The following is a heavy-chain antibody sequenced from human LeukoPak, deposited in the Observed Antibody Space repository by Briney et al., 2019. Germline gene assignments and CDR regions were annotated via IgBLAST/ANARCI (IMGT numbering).Heavy chain of an antibody. CDR3: AREPSGGATVGYFDY. D-gene: IGHD1-26*01. J-gene: IGHJ4*02. CDR1: GFTFSSYS. Sequence: PGGSLRLSCAASGFTFSSYSMNWVRHAPGKGLEWVSSISSSSSYIYYADSVKGRFTISRDNAKNSLYLQMNSLRAEDTAVYYCAREPSGGATVGYFDYWGQGTLVTVSS. CDR2: ISSSSSYI. V-gene: IGHV3-21*01.